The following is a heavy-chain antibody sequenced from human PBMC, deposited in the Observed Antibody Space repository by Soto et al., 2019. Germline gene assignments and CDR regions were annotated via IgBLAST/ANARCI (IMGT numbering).Heavy chain of an antibody. J-gene: IGHJ3*01. V-gene: IGHV6-1*01. D-gene: IGHD2-15*01. Sequence: SETLSLTCVISGDSVSTNSATWNWIRQSPSRGLEWLGRTYLRSKWYNEYAVSVKSRIAIRPDTSKNLCSLRQSSVTPEDAAVYYCARAAVAFDDFDLSGRGTVVTVSS. CDR3: ARAAVAFDDFDL. CDR1: GDSVSTNSAT. CDR2: TYLRSKWYN.